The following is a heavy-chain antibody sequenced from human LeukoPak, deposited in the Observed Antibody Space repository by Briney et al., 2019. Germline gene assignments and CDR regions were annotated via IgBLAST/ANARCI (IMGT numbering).Heavy chain of an antibody. CDR1: GFTFSSTW. CDR3: TTGGDVIVAGTRAFDI. CDR2: IKSAIDGGAT. D-gene: IGHD5-12*01. J-gene: IGHJ3*02. Sequence: PGGSLRLSCAASGFTFSSTWMNWVRQAPGKGLEWVGRIKSAIDGGATDYAAPVRGRFTISRDDSQATLYLQMNGLRTEDTAVYYCTTGGDVIVAGTRAFDIWGQGTMVTVSS. V-gene: IGHV3-15*07.